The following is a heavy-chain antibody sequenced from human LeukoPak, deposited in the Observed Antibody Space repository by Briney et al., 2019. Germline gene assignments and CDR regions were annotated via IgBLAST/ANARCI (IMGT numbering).Heavy chain of an antibody. J-gene: IGHJ6*02. Sequence: SGGSLRLSCSASGFTFSSYAMHWVRQAPGKGLEWVAVISYDGSNKYYADSVKGRFTISRDNSKNTLYLQMNSLRAEDTAVYYCARNTGDSSGYGWYYYGMDVWGQGTTVTVSS. CDR1: GFTFSSYA. CDR2: ISYDGSNK. V-gene: IGHV3-30-3*01. D-gene: IGHD3-22*01. CDR3: ARNTGDSSGYGWYYYGMDV.